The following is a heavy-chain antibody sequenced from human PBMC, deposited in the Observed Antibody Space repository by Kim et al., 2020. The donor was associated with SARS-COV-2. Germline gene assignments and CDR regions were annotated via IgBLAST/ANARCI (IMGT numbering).Heavy chain of an antibody. Sequence: GGSLRLSCEASGFTLTNYGMHWVRQAPGTGLEWVAFVSYDGSVKYYGDTVKGRFTISRDTSKNTLFLQMDSLRAEDTAVYYCTRGAVSGNDALGIWGQGSLVTVSS. J-gene: IGHJ3*02. CDR3: TRGAVSGNDALGI. D-gene: IGHD6-19*01. CDR2: VSYDGSVK. V-gene: IGHV3-30*03. CDR1: GFTLTNYG.